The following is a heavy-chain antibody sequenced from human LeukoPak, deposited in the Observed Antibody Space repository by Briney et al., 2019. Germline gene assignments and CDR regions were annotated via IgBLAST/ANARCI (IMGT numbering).Heavy chain of an antibody. CDR2: IIPIFGTA. J-gene: IGHJ4*02. CDR3: AIPNYDILTGPDLYYFDY. Sequence: SVKVSCKASGGXFSSYAMSWVRQAPGQGLEWMGGIIPIFGTANYAQKFQGRVTITADESTSTAYMELSSLRSEDTAVYYCAIPNYDILTGPDLYYFDYWGQGTLVTVSS. V-gene: IGHV1-69*13. CDR1: GGXFSSYA. D-gene: IGHD3-9*01.